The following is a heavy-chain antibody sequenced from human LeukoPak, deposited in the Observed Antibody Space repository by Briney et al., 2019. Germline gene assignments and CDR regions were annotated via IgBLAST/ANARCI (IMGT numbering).Heavy chain of an antibody. V-gene: IGHV4-59*08. CDR3: ARAYCGGDCNFDY. D-gene: IGHD2-21*02. J-gene: IGHJ4*02. CDR1: GGSISSYY. CDR2: IYYSGST. Sequence: PSETLSLTCTVSGGSISSYYWSWIRQPPGKGLEWIGYIYYSGSTNYSPSLKSRVTISVDTSKNQFSLKLSSVTAADTAVYYCARAYCGGDCNFDYWGQGTLVTVSS.